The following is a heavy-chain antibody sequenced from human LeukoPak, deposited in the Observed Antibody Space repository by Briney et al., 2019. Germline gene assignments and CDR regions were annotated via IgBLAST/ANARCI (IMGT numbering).Heavy chain of an antibody. Sequence: GGSLRLSCAASGFTFSSYWMSWVRQAPGKGLEWVGRIKSKTDGGTTDYAAPVKGRFTISRNDSKNTLYLQLNSLKTEDTAVYYCTTGPGAASNWGQGTLVTVSS. CDR1: GFTFSSYW. J-gene: IGHJ4*02. V-gene: IGHV3-15*01. CDR2: IKSKTDGGTT. CDR3: TTGPGAASN. D-gene: IGHD3-10*01.